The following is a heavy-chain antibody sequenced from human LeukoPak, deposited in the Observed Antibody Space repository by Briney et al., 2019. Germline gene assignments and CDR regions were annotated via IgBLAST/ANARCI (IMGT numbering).Heavy chain of an antibody. CDR2: VSAYNGNT. V-gene: IGHV1-18*01. Sequence: ASVKVSCKASGYTFTSYGISWVRQAPGQGLEWMGWVSAYNGNTNYAQKFQGRVTMTTDTPTSTVYMELRSLRSDDTAVYYCGRHDGGSGWPWLGIDYWGQGTLVTVS. CDR3: GRHDGGSGWPWLGIDY. D-gene: IGHD6-25*01. J-gene: IGHJ4*02. CDR1: GYTFTSYG.